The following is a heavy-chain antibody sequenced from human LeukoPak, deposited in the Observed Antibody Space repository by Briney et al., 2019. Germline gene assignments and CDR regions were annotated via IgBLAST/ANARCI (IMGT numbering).Heavy chain of an antibody. Sequence: SETLSLTCAVYGGSFSGYYWSWIRQPPGKGLEWIGEINHSGSTNYNPSLKSRVTISVDTSKNQFSLKLSSVTAADTAVYYCARLARYDFWSGLGGYYYYYYMDVWGKGTTVTVSS. CDR1: GGSFSGYY. CDR3: ARLARYDFWSGLGGYYYYYYMDV. CDR2: INHSGST. J-gene: IGHJ6*03. D-gene: IGHD3-3*01. V-gene: IGHV4-34*01.